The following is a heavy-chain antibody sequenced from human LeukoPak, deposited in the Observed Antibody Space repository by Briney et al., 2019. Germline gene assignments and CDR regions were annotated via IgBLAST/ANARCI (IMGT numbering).Heavy chain of an antibody. CDR2: IYSGGST. D-gene: IGHD3-10*01. V-gene: IGHV3-66*01. J-gene: IGHJ6*02. CDR1: GFTVSSNY. Sequence: PGGSLRLSCAASGFTVSSNYMSWVRQAPRKGLEWVSVIYSGGSTYYADSVKGRFTISRDNSKNTLYLQMNSLRAEDTAVYYCARDSRGSGSYYYYYGMDVWGQGTTVTVSS. CDR3: ARDSRGSGSYYYYYGMDV.